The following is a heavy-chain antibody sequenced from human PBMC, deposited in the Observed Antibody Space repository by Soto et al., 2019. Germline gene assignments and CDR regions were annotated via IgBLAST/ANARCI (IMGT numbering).Heavy chain of an antibody. V-gene: IGHV3-30-3*01. CDR2: ISYDGSNK. Sequence: QVQLVESGGGVVQPGRSLRLSCAASGFTFSSYAMHWVRQAPGKGLEWVAVISYDGSNKYYADSAKGRFTISRDNSKNTLYLQMNSLRPEDTAVYYCARGGTGITRNWFDPWGQGTLVTVSS. CDR1: GFTFSSYA. J-gene: IGHJ5*02. CDR3: ARGGTGITRNWFDP. D-gene: IGHD1-7*01.